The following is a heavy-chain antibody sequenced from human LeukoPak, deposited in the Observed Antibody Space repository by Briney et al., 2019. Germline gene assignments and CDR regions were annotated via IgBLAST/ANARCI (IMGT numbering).Heavy chain of an antibody. CDR3: ARDLIRGVISGLRS. V-gene: IGHV4-61*02. D-gene: IGHD3-10*01. CDR2: ISSSGST. Sequence: SETLSLTCTVSGDSISSGDYYWSWIRQPAGKGLEWIGRISSSGSTNYNPSRKSRVTISVDTSKNQFSLKLSSVTAADTAVYYCARDLIRGVISGLRSWGQGTMVTVSS. CDR1: GDSISSGDYY. J-gene: IGHJ3*01.